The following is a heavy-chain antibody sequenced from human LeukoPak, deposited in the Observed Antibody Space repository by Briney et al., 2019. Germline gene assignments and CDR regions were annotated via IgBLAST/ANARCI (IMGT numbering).Heavy chain of an antibody. CDR2: ISETGGTI. Sequence: GGSLRLSCAPSGFTFSNYAMSWVRQAPGKGLEWVSAISETGGTIHYADSVRGRFTISRDNSKNTLYLQMNSLRAEDTAVYYCAREMTIITYSFDTWGQGTLVTVSS. CDR1: GFTFSNYA. CDR3: AREMTIITYSFDT. D-gene: IGHD5-24*01. J-gene: IGHJ4*02. V-gene: IGHV3-23*01.